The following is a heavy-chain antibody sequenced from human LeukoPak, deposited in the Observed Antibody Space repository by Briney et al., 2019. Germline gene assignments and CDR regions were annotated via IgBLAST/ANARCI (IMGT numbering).Heavy chain of an antibody. Sequence: GGSLRLSCAASGFTFSSCSINWVRQAPGKGLEWVASINSRSRDTYYADSVKGRFTISRDNAKKSLYLQMSSLRAEDTAVYYCARERVDFGDWSRYYHYGMDVWGQGTTVTVTS. V-gene: IGHV3-21*01. D-gene: IGHD4-17*01. CDR1: GFTFSSCS. CDR2: INSRSRDT. J-gene: IGHJ6*02. CDR3: ARERVDFGDWSRYYHYGMDV.